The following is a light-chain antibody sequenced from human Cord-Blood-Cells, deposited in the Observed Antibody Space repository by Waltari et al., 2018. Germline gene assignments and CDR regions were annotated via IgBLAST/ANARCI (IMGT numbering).Light chain of an antibody. CDR3: QQSYSTPRT. CDR2: AAS. V-gene: IGKV1-39*01. J-gene: IGKJ1*01. CDR1: QSISIN. Sequence: DIQMTQSPSSLSASVGDRVTITRRASQSISINLNWYQHEPGQAPKLLIYAASSLQSGVPSRFSGSGSWTDFTLTISSLQPEDFATYYCQQSYSTPRTFGQGTKVEIK.